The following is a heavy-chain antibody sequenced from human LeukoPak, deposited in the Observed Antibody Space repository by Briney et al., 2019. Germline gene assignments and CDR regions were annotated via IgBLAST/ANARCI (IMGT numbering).Heavy chain of an antibody. CDR3: AKALSQDLINWFDP. Sequence: ASVKVSCKTTGYIFTGHHVHWVRQAPGQGLEWLGWINPHSGDTNYAQTFQGRVAMTRDTSINTAYMELSRLTSDDTAVYYCAKALSQDLINWFDPWGQGALVTVSS. CDR1: GYIFTGHH. J-gene: IGHJ5*02. CDR2: INPHSGDT. D-gene: IGHD2-15*01. V-gene: IGHV1-2*02.